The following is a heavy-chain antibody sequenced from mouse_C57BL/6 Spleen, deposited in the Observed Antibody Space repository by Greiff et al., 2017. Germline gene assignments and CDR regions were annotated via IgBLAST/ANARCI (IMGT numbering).Heavy chain of an antibody. V-gene: IGHV6-3*01. J-gene: IGHJ2*01. Sequence: DVMLVESGGGLVQPGGSMKLSCVASGFTFSNYWMNWVRQSPEKGLEWVAQIRLKSDNYATHYAESVKGRFTISRDDSKSSVYLQMNNLRAEDTGIYYCASNYSWDYGGQGTTRTVSA. CDR1: GFTFSNYW. D-gene: IGHD2-5*01. CDR2: IRLKSDNYAT. CDR3: ASNYSWDY.